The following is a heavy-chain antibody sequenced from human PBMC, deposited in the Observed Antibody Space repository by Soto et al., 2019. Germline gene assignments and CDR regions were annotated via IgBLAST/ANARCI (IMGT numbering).Heavy chain of an antibody. Sequence: QVQLVQSGAEVKRPGASVKVSCKASGYTFTNYDVAWVRRAPGQGLQWMGWISISKGKTYYEQSFQGRVTMTTDTVTTTGYMEVRSLRSDDTAVYYCARKRYIGNFGLDVWGQGTTVTVSS. CDR1: GYTFTNYD. J-gene: IGHJ6*02. CDR3: ARKRYIGNFGLDV. D-gene: IGHD1-26*01. V-gene: IGHV1-18*01. CDR2: ISISKGKT.